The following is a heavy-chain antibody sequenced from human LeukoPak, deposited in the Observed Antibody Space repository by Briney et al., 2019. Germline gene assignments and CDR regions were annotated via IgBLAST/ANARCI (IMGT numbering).Heavy chain of an antibody. CDR3: ARDRGYDILTGYYYYMDV. J-gene: IGHJ6*03. Sequence: PSETLSLTCTVPVGSISSHYWSWIRQPPGTGLEWIGHIYYSGSTNYNPSLKSRVTTSVDTSKNQFPLTLSSVTAADTAVYYCARDRGYDILTGYYYYMDVWGKGTTVTVSS. CDR1: VGSISSHY. D-gene: IGHD3-9*01. CDR2: IYYSGST. V-gene: IGHV4-59*11.